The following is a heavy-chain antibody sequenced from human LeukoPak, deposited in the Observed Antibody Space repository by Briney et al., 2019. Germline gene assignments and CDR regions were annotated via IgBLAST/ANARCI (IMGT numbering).Heavy chain of an antibody. CDR1: GYSFTNFW. Sequence: GESLKISCKGSGYSFTNFWIGWVRQMPGRGLEWMGIIYPGDSEARYNPSFQDQVTLSVDKAIRTAYMQWNSLKTSDTAIYYCARTTKGAYYYYGMDVWGQGTTVTVSS. D-gene: IGHD1-14*01. CDR3: ARTTKGAYYYYGMDV. CDR2: IYPGDSEA. J-gene: IGHJ6*02. V-gene: IGHV5-51*01.